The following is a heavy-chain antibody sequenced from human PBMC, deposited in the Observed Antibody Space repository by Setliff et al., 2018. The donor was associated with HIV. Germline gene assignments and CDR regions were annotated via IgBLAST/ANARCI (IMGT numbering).Heavy chain of an antibody. CDR2: IYYSGST. Sequence: SETLSLTCTVSGGSISSPGYYWSWIRQHPGKGLEWIGYIYYSGSTNYNPSLKSRVTISVDTSKNQFSLKLSSVTAADTAVYYCARDAPGNTEAAPDYWGQGTLVTVS. J-gene: IGHJ4*02. D-gene: IGHD6-6*01. CDR3: ARDAPGNTEAAPDY. V-gene: IGHV4-61*08. CDR1: GGSISSPGYY.